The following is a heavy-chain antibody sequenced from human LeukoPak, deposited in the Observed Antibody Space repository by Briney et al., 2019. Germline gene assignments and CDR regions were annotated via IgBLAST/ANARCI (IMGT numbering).Heavy chain of an antibody. CDR2: IIPIFGTA. CDR1: GYTLTELS. D-gene: IGHD5-12*01. Sequence: SVNVSCKVSGYTLTELSMHWVRQAPGKGLEWMGGIIPIFGTANYAQKFQGRVTITADESTSTAYMELSSLRSEDTAVYYCARDLGYYFDYWGQGTLVTVSS. J-gene: IGHJ4*02. V-gene: IGHV1-69*13. CDR3: ARDLGYYFDY.